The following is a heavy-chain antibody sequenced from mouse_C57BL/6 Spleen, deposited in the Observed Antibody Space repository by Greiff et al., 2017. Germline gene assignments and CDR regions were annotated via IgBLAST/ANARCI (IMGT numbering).Heavy chain of an antibody. V-gene: IGHV5-17*01. D-gene: IGHD2-2*01. CDR2: ISSGSSTI. Sequence: EVKVVESGGGLVKPGGSLKLSCAASGFTFSAYGMHWVRQAPEKGLEWVAYISSGSSTIYYADTVKGRFTISRDNAKTSLFLKMTSLRSEDTAMYYCERPYGYDQSYYFDDWGKGTTLTVSS. J-gene: IGHJ2*01. CDR3: ERPYGYDQSYYFDD. CDR1: GFTFSAYG.